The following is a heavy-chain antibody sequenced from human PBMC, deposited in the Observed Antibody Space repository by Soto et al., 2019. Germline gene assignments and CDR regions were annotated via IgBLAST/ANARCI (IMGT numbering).Heavy chain of an antibody. D-gene: IGHD1-26*01. CDR1: GFTFSSYA. CDR2: ISGSGGST. V-gene: IGHV3-23*01. J-gene: IGHJ4*02. CDR3: AKSPANIVGATAFDY. Sequence: PVGSLRLSCAASGFTFSSYAMSWVRQAPGKGLEWVSAISGSGGSTYYADSVKGRFTISRDNSKNTLYLQMNSLRAEDTAVYYCAKSPANIVGATAFDYWGQGTLVTVSS.